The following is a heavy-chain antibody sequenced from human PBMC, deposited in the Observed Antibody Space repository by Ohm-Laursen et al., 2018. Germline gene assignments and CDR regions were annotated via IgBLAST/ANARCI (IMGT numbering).Heavy chain of an antibody. CDR3: VKGRLAGAFDY. CDR1: EFTFSSDT. CDR2: ISNNGAGT. Sequence: SLRLSCAASEFTFSSDTMSWVRQAPGKGLEWVSSISNNGAGTYYADSVKGRFTISRDNSKNTLYLQMNSLRAEDTAIYYCVKGRLAGAFDYWGQGTLVTASS. J-gene: IGHJ4*02. V-gene: IGHV3-23*01. D-gene: IGHD2-15*01.